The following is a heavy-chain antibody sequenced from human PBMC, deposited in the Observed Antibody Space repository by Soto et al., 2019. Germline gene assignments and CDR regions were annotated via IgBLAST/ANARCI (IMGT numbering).Heavy chain of an antibody. CDR1: GFTFSIYW. D-gene: IGHD1-26*01. Sequence: AGGSLRLSCAASGFTFSIYWMHWVRQAPGKGLVCVSRINGDGSATNYADSVKGRFTISRDNAKNTLHLQMNSLRAEDTALYYCARREATDGVLDFWGQGTLVTVYS. CDR3: ARREATDGVLDF. V-gene: IGHV3-74*01. J-gene: IGHJ4*02. CDR2: INGDGSAT.